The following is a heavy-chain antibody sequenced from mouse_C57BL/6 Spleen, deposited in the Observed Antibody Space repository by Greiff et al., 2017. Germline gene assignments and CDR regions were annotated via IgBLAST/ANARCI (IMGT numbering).Heavy chain of an antibody. CDR1: GYTFTSYW. Sequence: QVQLQQSGAELVRPGTSVKLSCKASGYTFTSYWMHWVKQRPGQGLEWIGVIDPSDSYTNYNQKFKGKATLTVDTSSSTAYMQLSSLTSEDSAVYDCARGDYYGRYFDVWGKGTTVTVAS. V-gene: IGHV1-59*01. J-gene: IGHJ1*03. D-gene: IGHD1-1*01. CDR3: ARGDYYGRYFDV. CDR2: IDPSDSYT.